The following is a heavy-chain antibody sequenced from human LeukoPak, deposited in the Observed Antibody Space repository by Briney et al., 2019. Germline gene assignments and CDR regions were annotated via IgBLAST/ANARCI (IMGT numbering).Heavy chain of an antibody. V-gene: IGHV3-33*06. CDR3: AKGEWLDN. J-gene: IGHJ4*02. Sequence: GGSLRLSCAASGFTFSSYGMHWVRQAPGKGLEWVAVIWYDGSNKYYADSVKGRFTISRDNSKNTLYLQIDSLRAEDTAAYYCAKGEWLDNWGQGTLVTVSS. CDR2: IWYDGSNK. D-gene: IGHD6-19*01. CDR1: GFTFSSYG.